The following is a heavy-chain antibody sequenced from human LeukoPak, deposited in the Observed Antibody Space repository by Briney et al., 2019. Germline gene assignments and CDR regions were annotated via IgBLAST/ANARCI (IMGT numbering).Heavy chain of an antibody. CDR1: GGSISSYY. Sequence: SETLSLTCTVSGGSISSYYWSWIRQPPGKGLEWIGNIYYSGSTNYNPSLRSRVTISVDTSKNQCSLKLSSVTAADTAVYYCAKGGRGSWYWDYWGQGTLVTVSS. CDR2: IYYSGST. J-gene: IGHJ4*02. D-gene: IGHD6-13*01. CDR3: AKGGRGSWYWDY. V-gene: IGHV4-59*01.